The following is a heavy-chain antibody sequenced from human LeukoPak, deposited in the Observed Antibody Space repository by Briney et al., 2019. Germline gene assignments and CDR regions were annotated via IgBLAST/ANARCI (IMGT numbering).Heavy chain of an antibody. CDR2: LYYTGSA. CDR1: GGSISSSDHF. V-gene: IGHV4-39*01. Sequence: SETLSLTCTVSGGSISSSDHFWGWIRQSPGKGLEWIGSLYYTGSAYYNPSLKSRVTIFVDTSKNQFSLRVASVTAADTYVYYCARGFSALVRSGNWLDSWGQGTLVTVSS. CDR3: ARGFSALVRSGNWLDS. J-gene: IGHJ5*01. D-gene: IGHD2-15*01.